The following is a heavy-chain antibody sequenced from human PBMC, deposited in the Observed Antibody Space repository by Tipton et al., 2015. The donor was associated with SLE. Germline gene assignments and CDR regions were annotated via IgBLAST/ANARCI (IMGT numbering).Heavy chain of an antibody. CDR1: GGSFSDYY. D-gene: IGHD3-9*01. CDR2: INHSGST. Sequence: TLSLTCAVYGGSFSDYYWSWIRQPPGKGLEWIGEINHSGSTTYNPSLKSRVTISIDMSKNQFSLRLRSVTAADTAVYYCARGTSSDILTGPFDSWGQGTLVTVSS. J-gene: IGHJ4*02. CDR3: ARGTSSDILTGPFDS. V-gene: IGHV4-34*01.